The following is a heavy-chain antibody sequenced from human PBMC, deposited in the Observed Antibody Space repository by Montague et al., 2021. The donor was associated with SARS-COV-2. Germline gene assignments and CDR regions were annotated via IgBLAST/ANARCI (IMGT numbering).Heavy chain of an antibody. Sequence: SLRLSCAASGFTFSSYAMHWVRQAPGKGLEWVAVISYDGSNKYYADSVKGRFTISRDNSKNTLYLQMNSLRAEDTAVYYCARVKGGGYDLPDYWGQVTLVTVSS. D-gene: IGHD5-12*01. J-gene: IGHJ4*02. CDR2: ISYDGSNK. CDR3: ARVKGGGYDLPDY. CDR1: GFTFSSYA. V-gene: IGHV3-30-3*01.